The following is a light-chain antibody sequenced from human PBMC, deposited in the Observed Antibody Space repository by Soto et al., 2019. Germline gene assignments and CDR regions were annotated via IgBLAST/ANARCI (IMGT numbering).Light chain of an antibody. CDR2: DAS. CDR1: QSISSW. J-gene: IGKJ1*01. Sequence: DIQMTQSPSTLSASVGDRVTITCRASQSISSWLAWYQQKPGKAPKLLIYDASSLESGVPSRFSGSGSGTEFTLTISSLQPDDLATYYCQQYNSYSPWTFGQGTKVDI. V-gene: IGKV1-5*01. CDR3: QQYNSYSPWT.